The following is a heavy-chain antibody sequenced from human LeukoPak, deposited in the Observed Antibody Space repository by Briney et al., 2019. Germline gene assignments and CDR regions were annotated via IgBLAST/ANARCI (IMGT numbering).Heavy chain of an antibody. J-gene: IGHJ4*02. CDR1: GFTFSSYA. D-gene: IGHD5-18*01. Sequence: GGSLRLSCAASGFTFSSYAMHWVRQAPGKGLEWVSDISGSGGSTYYADSVKGRFTISRDNSKNTLYLQMNSLRAEDTAVYYCAKRIQSAMATGYWGQGTLVTVSS. V-gene: IGHV3-23*01. CDR2: ISGSGGST. CDR3: AKRIQSAMATGY.